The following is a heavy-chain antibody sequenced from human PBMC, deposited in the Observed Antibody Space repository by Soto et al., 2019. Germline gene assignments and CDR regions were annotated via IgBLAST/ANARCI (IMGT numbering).Heavy chain of an antibody. D-gene: IGHD1-26*01. J-gene: IGHJ6*02. CDR3: ARDGREASGIDV. V-gene: IGHV4-59*11. CDR1: GGSISSHY. CDR2: IYYRGNT. Sequence: SETLSLTCTVSGGSISSHYWSWVRQAPGKGLEWIGCIYYRGNTFYNPSLKSRGTISVDTSDNQFSLKLDSVTPADTAVYYCARDGREASGIDVWGQGTAVTVSS.